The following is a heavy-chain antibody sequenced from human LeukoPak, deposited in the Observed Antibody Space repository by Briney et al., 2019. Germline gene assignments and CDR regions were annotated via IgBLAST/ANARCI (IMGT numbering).Heavy chain of an antibody. CDR2: IYIGGIT. Sequence: GGSLRLSCAASGFTVSSNYMSWVRKAPGKGLEGGSVIYIGGITYYADSVTGRFTLSRHNSKTTPYLQMNSLRPEDTAVYDCARGVVFITAAGGYYFDYWGQGTLVTVSS. J-gene: IGHJ4*02. CDR1: GFTVSSNY. CDR3: ARGVVFITAAGGYYFDY. V-gene: IGHV3-53*01. D-gene: IGHD6-13*01.